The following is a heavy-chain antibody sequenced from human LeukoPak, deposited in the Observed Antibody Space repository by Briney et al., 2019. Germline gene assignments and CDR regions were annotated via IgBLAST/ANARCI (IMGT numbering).Heavy chain of an antibody. CDR3: ARDRTGYDFWSGYYTGTGYWFDP. CDR2: ISAYNGNT. J-gene: IGHJ5*02. D-gene: IGHD3-3*01. Sequence: ASVKVSCKASGYTFTSYGISWVRQAPGQGLEWMGWISAYNGNTNYAQKLQGRVTMTTDTSTSTAYMELRSLRSDDTAVYYCARDRTGYDFWSGYYTGTGYWFDPWGQGTLVTVSS. V-gene: IGHV1-18*01. CDR1: GYTFTSYG.